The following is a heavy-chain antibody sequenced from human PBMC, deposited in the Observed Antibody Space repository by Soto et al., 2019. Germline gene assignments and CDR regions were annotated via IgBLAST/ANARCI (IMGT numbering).Heavy chain of an antibody. D-gene: IGHD6-19*01. CDR2: INPTNAGT. CDR1: GYTFTNSY. CDR3: ARGYSSGWYYAFDI. V-gene: IGHV1-46*01. J-gene: IGHJ3*02. Sequence: ASVKVSCKASGYTFTNSYIHWVRQAPGQGLEWMGMINPTNAGTTYAQRFQGRVTMTRDTSTNTVYMELSSLISGDTAVYYSARGYSSGWYYAFDIWGQGTMVTVSS.